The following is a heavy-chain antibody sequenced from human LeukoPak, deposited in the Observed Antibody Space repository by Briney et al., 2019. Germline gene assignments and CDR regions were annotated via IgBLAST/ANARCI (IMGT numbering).Heavy chain of an antibody. CDR3: ARVPHYPPKYYYYMDV. D-gene: IGHD3-10*01. CDR1: GGTFSSYA. J-gene: IGHJ6*03. Sequence: SVKVSCKASGGTFSSYAISRVRQAPGQGLEWMGGIIPIFGTANYAQKFQGRVTITADKSTSTAYMELSSLRSEDTAVYYCARVPHYPPKYYYYMDVWGKGTTVTVSS. CDR2: IIPIFGTA. V-gene: IGHV1-69*06.